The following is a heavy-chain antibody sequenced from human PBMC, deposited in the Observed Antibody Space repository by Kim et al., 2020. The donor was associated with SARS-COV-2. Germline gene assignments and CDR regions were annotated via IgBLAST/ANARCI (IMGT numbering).Heavy chain of an antibody. CDR2: IYYSGST. CDR3: ARHRNSPRYDFWSGHG. J-gene: IGHJ4*02. V-gene: IGHV4-39*01. D-gene: IGHD3-3*01. Sequence: SETLSLTCTVSGGSISSSSYYWGWIRQPPGKGLEWIGSIYYSGSTYYNPSLKSRVTISVDTSKNQFSLKLSSVTAADTAVYYCARHRNSPRYDFWSGHGWGQGTLVTVSS. CDR1: GGSISSSSYY.